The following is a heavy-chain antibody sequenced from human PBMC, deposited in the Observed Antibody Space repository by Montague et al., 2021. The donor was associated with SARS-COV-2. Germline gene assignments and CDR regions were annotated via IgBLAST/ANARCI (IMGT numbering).Heavy chain of an antibody. CDR1: GDSITSTNW. CDR3: ARVVVGSGDTYRYGSESHKNFARFDS. CDR2: IHHSGGT. V-gene: IGHV4-4*02. Sequence: SETLSLTCGVSGDSITSTNWWSWVRQPPGKGLEWIGEIHHSGGTNYNPSLKSRVTISLDQSKNQFSVELTFVTAADTALYYCARVVVGSGDTYRYGSESHKNFARFDSWGQGTLVIVSS. D-gene: IGHD3-10*01. J-gene: IGHJ4*02.